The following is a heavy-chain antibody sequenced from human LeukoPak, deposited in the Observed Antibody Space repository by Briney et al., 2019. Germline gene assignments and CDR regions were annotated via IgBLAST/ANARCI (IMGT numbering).Heavy chain of an antibody. V-gene: IGHV3-23*01. J-gene: IGHJ2*01. CDR3: ARELVSLGTGYFDL. CDR1: GFTFGTYG. D-gene: IGHD7-27*01. CDR2: ITGSSTWT. Sequence: GGSLRLSCEASGFTFGTYGKTWVRQAPGKGLEWVSGITGSSTWTYFADSVKGRFTISRDNSKNTLHLQMNNLRVEDTAIYYCARELVSLGTGYFDLWGRGSLVTVSS.